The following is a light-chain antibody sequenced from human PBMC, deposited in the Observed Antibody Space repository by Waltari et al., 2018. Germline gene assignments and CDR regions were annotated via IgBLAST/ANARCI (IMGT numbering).Light chain of an antibody. CDR2: EGS. J-gene: IGLJ1*01. V-gene: IGLV2-23*01. Sequence: QSALTQPASVSGSPGQSITISCTGTSSDVGSYNLVSWYQQHPGKAPKLMIYEGSKRPSGVSNRFSGSKSGNTASRTISGLQAEDEADYYCCSYAGSSYYVFGTGTKVTVL. CDR1: SSDVGSYNL. CDR3: CSYAGSSYYV.